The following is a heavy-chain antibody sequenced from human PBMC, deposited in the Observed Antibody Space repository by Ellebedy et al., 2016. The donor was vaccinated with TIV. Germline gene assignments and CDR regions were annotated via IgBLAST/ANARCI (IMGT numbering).Heavy chain of an antibody. CDR1: GYSFTSYW. D-gene: IGHD3-10*01. Sequence: GESLKISCKGSGYSFTSYWIGWVRQVPGKGLEWRGIIYPGDSDTRYSPSFQGQVTITADKSISTAYLQWSSLKASDTAMYYCARRITMVRGVIRETYAFDIWGQGTMVTVSS. CDR3: ARRITMVRGVIRETYAFDI. V-gene: IGHV5-51*01. CDR2: IYPGDSDT. J-gene: IGHJ3*02.